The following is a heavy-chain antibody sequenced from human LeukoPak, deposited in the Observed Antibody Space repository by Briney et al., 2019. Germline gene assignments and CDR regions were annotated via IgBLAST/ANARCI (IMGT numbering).Heavy chain of an antibody. J-gene: IGHJ2*01. CDR3: AKERGGQDWDFDL. V-gene: IGHV3-33*06. D-gene: IGHD3-10*01. Sequence: GGSLRLSCAASGLNFNDNDMDWVRQAPGKGLEWVAVIWDDGSNKYYAESVKGRFTISRDISKNMLYLQMNNLRVEDTAVYYCAKERGGQDWDFDLWGRGTLVTVSS. CDR1: GLNFNDND. CDR2: IWDDGSNK.